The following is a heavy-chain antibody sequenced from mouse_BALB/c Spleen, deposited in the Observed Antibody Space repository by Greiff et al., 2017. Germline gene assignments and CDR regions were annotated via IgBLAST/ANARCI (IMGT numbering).Heavy chain of an antibody. CDR1: GFTFSSYA. V-gene: IGHV5-6-5*01. J-gene: IGHJ3*01. D-gene: IGHD2-4*01. CDR3: ARRWDYGGFAY. CDR2: ISSGGST. Sequence: EVQRVESGGGLVKPGGSLKLSCAASGFTFSSYAMSWVRQTPEKRLEWVASISSGGSTYYPDSVKGRFTISRDNARNILYLQMSSLRSEDTAMYYCARRWDYGGFAYWGQGTLATVSA.